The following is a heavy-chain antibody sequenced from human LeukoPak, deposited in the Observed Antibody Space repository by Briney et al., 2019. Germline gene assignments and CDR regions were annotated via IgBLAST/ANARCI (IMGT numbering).Heavy chain of an antibody. CDR1: GYTLTELS. D-gene: IGHD6-19*01. V-gene: IGHV1-2*06. CDR3: ARIWLVRGYTYFDQ. Sequence: ASVKVSCKVSGYTLTELSMHWVRQAPGQGLEWMGRINPKSGDTNYAQKFQGRVTMTRDTSISTAYMELSSLRSDDTAVYYCARIWLVRGYTYFDQWGQGALVTVSS. J-gene: IGHJ4*02. CDR2: INPKSGDT.